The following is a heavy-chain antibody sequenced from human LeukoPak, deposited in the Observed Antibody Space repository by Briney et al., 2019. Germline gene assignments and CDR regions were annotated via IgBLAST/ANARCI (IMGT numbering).Heavy chain of an antibody. D-gene: IGHD3-22*01. CDR3: ARGQGGYDSSGYPFDY. CDR1: GGSFSGYY. V-gene: IGHV4-34*01. J-gene: IGHJ4*03. CDR2: INHSGST. Sequence: PSETLSLTCAVYGGSFSGYYWSWIRQPPGKGLEWIGEINHSGSTNYNPSLKSRVTISVDTSKNQFSLKLSSVTAADTAVYYCARGQGGYDSSGYPFDYWGQGTTVTVSS.